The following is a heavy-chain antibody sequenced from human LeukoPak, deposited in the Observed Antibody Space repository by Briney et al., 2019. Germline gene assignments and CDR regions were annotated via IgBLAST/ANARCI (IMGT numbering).Heavy chain of an antibody. CDR1: GFTFSSCS. CDR2: ISGSSSSI. Sequence: SGGSLRLSCAAAGFTFSSCSVKWVRQAAGEVLEWVSYISGSSSSIKYPDPVERPFTISRVKFKTPPYLQMNSLRAEDTAIYSSATRPARPTPFDCWAPGTLVTVSS. CDR3: ATRPARPTPFDC. V-gene: IGHV3-48*01. D-gene: IGHD1-1*01. J-gene: IGHJ4*02.